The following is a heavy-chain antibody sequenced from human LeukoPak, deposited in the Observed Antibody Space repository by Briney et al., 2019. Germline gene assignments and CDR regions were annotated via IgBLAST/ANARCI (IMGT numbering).Heavy chain of an antibody. CDR3: AKYTAAARGSFGY. V-gene: IGHV4-59*08. CDR1: GGSISSDY. D-gene: IGHD6-25*01. J-gene: IGHJ4*02. CDR2: VYYTGST. Sequence: SETLSLTCTVSGGSISSDYGSWIRQPPGKGLEWIGYVYYTGSTNYNPSLTSRVTISLHTSKNQFSLSLSSVTAADTAVYYCAKYTAAARGSFGYWGQGTLVTVSS.